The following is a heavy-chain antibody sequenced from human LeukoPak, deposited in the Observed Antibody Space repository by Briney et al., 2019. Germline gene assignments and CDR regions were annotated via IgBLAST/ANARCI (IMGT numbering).Heavy chain of an antibody. Sequence: ASVRVSCKASGYTFTNNYLYCMRQAPGQGLEWMGMICPRDGSTSYAQTFQGRVTVIRDTSTTTVHMELRGLRSEDTAVYYCARDQEGFDYWGQGTVVTVSS. V-gene: IGHV1-46*01. CDR3: ARDQEGFDY. CDR2: ICPRDGST. J-gene: IGHJ4*02. CDR1: GYTFTNNY.